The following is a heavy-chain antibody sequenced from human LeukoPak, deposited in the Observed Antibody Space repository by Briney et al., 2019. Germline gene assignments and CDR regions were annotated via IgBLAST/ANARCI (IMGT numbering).Heavy chain of an antibody. J-gene: IGHJ4*02. CDR2: ITGSGDAR. CDR3: AKDILTYYYGTSGYYFDY. Sequence: PGGSLRLSCAASGFTFSTYAVNWVRQAPGKGLEWVSVITGSGDARYYADSVKGRFTISRDNSKNTLHLQMNTLRVEDTALYYCAKDILTYYYGTSGYYFDYWGQGTLVTVSS. CDR1: GFTFSTYA. V-gene: IGHV3-23*01. D-gene: IGHD3-3*01.